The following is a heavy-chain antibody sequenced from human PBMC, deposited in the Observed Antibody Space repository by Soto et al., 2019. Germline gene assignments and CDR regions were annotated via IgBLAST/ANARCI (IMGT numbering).Heavy chain of an antibody. CDR3: ATSLHLGMYYFAS. J-gene: IGHJ4*02. CDR2: VYHSGTT. D-gene: IGHD1-26*01. Sequence: PSETLSLTCTVSGGSISNNNWWSWVRQPPGKGLEWIGEVYHSGTTNYDPSLKSRVTISVDKSKNQFSLKLTSVTAADTAMYYCATSLHLGMYYFASWGQGTPVTVS. CDR1: GGSISNNNW. V-gene: IGHV4-4*02.